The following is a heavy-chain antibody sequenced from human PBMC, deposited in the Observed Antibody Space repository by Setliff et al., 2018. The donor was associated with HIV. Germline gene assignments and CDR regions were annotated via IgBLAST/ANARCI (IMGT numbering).Heavy chain of an antibody. CDR3: TRDEITADLRYYSYMAV. CDR1: GFTFSSYA. D-gene: IGHD2-21*01. V-gene: IGHV3-49*04. Sequence: PGGSLRLSCAASGFTFSSYAMSWVRQAPGKGLEWVGHIRNKYYGETTDYAASVNRRFTISRDDSRRVVHLHMTDLKIEDSAVYFCTRDEITADLRYYSYMAVWGHGTTVTVSS. CDR2: IRNKYYGETT. J-gene: IGHJ6*03.